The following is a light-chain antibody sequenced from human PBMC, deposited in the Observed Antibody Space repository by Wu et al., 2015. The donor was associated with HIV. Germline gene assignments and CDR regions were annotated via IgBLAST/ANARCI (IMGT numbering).Light chain of an antibody. CDR1: QSVRNN. CDR2: GAS. V-gene: IGKV3-15*01. Sequence: EIRMTQSPATLSVSPGERATLSCRASQSVRNNLAWYQQKPSQAPRLLIYGASTRAAGVPDSFSGSGSGTEFTLTISSMQSEDFAVYYCQQYNDWSPLTFGGGTKVEIK. J-gene: IGKJ4*01. CDR3: QQYNDWSPLT.